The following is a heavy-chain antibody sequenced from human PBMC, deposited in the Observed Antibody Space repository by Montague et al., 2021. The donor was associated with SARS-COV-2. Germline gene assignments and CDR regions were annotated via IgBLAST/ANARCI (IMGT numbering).Heavy chain of an antibody. V-gene: IGHV4-39*07. CDR1: GGSISSSSYY. CDR2: IYYTGSI. CDR3: ARDTRIAMLVVVTRYGLDV. J-gene: IGHJ6*04. D-gene: IGHD3-22*01. Sequence: SETLSLTCTVSGGSISSSSYYWGWIRQPPGKGLEWIGSIYYTGSIYYNPSLKSRVTVSVDTSKNQFSLKLSSVTAADTAVHYCARDTRIAMLVVVTRYGLDVWGKGTTVTVSS.